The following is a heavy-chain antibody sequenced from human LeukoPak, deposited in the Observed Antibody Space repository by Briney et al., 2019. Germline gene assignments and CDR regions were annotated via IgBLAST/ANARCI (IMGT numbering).Heavy chain of an antibody. D-gene: IGHD4-17*01. Sequence: PVRCLSLSCAASRITPSSHYMTGVRQAPGRGVEGVSVIVSGGSTTTADSVRGRFSVYRDNSRTTLSRKMDSLRVEDPAVYYWAGTYGDYDYYNGMDVWGQGTTVTVSS. V-gene: IGHV3-66*01. J-gene: IGHJ6*01. CDR2: IVSGGST. CDR1: RITPSSHY. CDR3: AGTYGDYDYYNGMDV.